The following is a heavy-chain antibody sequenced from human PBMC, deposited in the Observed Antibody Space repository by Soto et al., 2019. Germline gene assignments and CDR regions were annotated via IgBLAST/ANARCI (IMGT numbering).Heavy chain of an antibody. Sequence: QVQLQESGPGLVKPSETLSLTCTVSGGSVSSGSYYWSWIRQPPGKGLEWIGYIYYSGSTNYNPSLKSRVTISVDTSKNQFSLKLSSVTAADTAVYYCARDREVAYSSSWYHYYYGMDVWGQGTTVTVSS. CDR2: IYYSGST. CDR3: ARDREVAYSSSWYHYYYGMDV. J-gene: IGHJ6*02. CDR1: GGSVSSGSYY. D-gene: IGHD6-13*01. V-gene: IGHV4-61*01.